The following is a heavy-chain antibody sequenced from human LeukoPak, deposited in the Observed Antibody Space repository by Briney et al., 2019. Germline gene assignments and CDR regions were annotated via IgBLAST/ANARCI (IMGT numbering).Heavy chain of an antibody. CDR3: ASYCSSTSCSAWYFDL. Sequence: GGSLRLSCAASGFTFSSYWMSWVRQVPGKGLEWVANIKQDGSEEYYVDSVKGRFTISRDNAKISLYLQMDSLRVEDTAVYYCASYCSSTSCSAWYFDLWGRGILVTVSS. D-gene: IGHD2-2*01. J-gene: IGHJ2*01. CDR1: GFTFSSYW. V-gene: IGHV3-7*01. CDR2: IKQDGSEE.